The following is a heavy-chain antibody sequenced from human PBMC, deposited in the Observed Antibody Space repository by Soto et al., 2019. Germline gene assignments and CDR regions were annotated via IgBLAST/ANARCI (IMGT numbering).Heavy chain of an antibody. J-gene: IGHJ3*02. D-gene: IGHD5-12*01. Sequence: PGGSLRLSCATSGFTFSTYVMHWVRQAPGKGLVWVSRINSDGSSTSYADSVKGRFTISRDNAKNTLYLQMNSLRAEDTAVYYCARESVATIPDAFDIWGQGTMVTVSS. V-gene: IGHV3-74*01. CDR3: ARESVATIPDAFDI. CDR2: INSDGSST. CDR1: GFTFSTYV.